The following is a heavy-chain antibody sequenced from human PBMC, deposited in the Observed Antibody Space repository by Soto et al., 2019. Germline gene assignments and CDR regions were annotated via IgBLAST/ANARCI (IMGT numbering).Heavy chain of an antibody. CDR1: GFTFSSYW. V-gene: IGHV3-74*01. J-gene: IGHJ4*02. D-gene: IGHD5-12*01. CDR3: ERGLSGYSGFDY. Sequence: EVQLVESGGGLVQFGGSLRLSCAASGFTFSSYWMHWVRQVPGKGLVWVSRIKGDGTNTGYADSVKGRFTISRDNVKNTLYLQMTSLRAEDTAGYYFERGLSGYSGFDYWGQGPLVPVSS. CDR2: IKGDGTNT.